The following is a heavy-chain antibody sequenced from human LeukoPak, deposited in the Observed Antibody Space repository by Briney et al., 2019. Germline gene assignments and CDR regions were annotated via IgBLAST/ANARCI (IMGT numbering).Heavy chain of an antibody. D-gene: IGHD3-22*01. Sequence: ASVKVSCKASGYTFTNYDINWVRQATGQGLEWMGWVNPNSGNTGYAQKFQGRVTMTRNTSISTAYMELNSLTSEDTAVYYCASDTSHTGGYYYREDAFDVWAKGQWSPSLQ. CDR3: ASDTSHTGGYYYREDAFDV. J-gene: IGHJ3*01. CDR2: VNPNSGNT. V-gene: IGHV1-8*01. CDR1: GYTFTNYD.